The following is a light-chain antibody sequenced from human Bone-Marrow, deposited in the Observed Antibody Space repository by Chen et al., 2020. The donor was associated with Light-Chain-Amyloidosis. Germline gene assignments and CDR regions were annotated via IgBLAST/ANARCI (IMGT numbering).Light chain of an antibody. Sequence: SYELTQPPSVSVSPGQTARITCSGDALPKQYAYWYKQKPGQAPVLVIYRDTERPSGISERFSGSSSGTTATLTISGVQAEDEADYHCQSADSSGTYEVIFGGGTKLTVL. CDR3: QSADSSGTYEVI. V-gene: IGLV3-25*03. CDR2: RDT. J-gene: IGLJ2*01. CDR1: ALPKQY.